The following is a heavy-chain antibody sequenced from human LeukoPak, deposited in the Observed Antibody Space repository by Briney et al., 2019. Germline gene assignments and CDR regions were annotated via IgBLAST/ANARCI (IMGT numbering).Heavy chain of an antibody. Sequence: GGSLRLSCAASGFTFSSYEMNWVRQAPGKGLEWVSYISSSGSTIYYADSVKGRFTIPRDNAKNSLYLQMNSLRAEDTAVYYCARGGDYDPLDAFDIWGQGTMVTVPS. CDR2: ISSSGSTI. D-gene: IGHD4-17*01. CDR1: GFTFSSYE. V-gene: IGHV3-48*03. J-gene: IGHJ3*02. CDR3: ARGGDYDPLDAFDI.